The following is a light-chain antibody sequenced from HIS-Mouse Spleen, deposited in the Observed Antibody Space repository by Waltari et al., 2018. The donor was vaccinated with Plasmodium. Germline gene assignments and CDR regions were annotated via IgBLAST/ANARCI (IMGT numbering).Light chain of an antibody. V-gene: IGLV2-8*01. CDR2: EVS. CDR1: SSDVGGYNY. J-gene: IGLJ2*01. Sequence: QSALTQPPSASGSPGQSVTISCTGTSSDVGGYNYVSWYQQHPGKAPKLMIYEVSKRPSVVPDRFAGSKSGNTACLTVSGLQAEDEADYYCSSYAGSNNLVFGGGTKLTVL. CDR3: SSYAGSNNLV.